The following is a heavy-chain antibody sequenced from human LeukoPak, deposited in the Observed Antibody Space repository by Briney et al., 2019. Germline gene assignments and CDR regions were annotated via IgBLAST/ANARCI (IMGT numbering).Heavy chain of an antibody. V-gene: IGHV3-43*02. Sequence: GGSLRLSCAASGFTFDDYAMHWVRQAPGKGPEWVSLISGDGGHTYYADSAKGRFTISRDNNKNFLYLQMNSLTSEDTAFYYCTKDITTRIVQGWYFDLWGRGTLVAVSS. CDR1: GFTFDDYA. J-gene: IGHJ2*01. D-gene: IGHD3-22*01. CDR2: ISGDGGHT. CDR3: TKDITTRIVQGWYFDL.